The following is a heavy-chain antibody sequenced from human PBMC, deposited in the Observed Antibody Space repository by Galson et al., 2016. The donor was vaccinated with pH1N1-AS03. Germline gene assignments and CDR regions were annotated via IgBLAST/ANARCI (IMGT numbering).Heavy chain of an antibody. Sequence: SVKVSCKASGYTFTSYGITWVRQAPGQGLEWMGWISGYNGQTDYAQTLEGRATLTTDTSTTTAYMELRSLRSDDTALYYCARCRYYDSGPDYWGQGTLVTVSS. CDR1: GYTFTSYG. CDR2: ISGYNGQT. D-gene: IGHD3-16*01. CDR3: ARCRYYDSGPDY. J-gene: IGHJ4*02. V-gene: IGHV1-18*01.